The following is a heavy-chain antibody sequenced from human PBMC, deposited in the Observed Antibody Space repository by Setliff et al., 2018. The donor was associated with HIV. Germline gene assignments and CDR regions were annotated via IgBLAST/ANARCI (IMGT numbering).Heavy chain of an antibody. J-gene: IGHJ4*02. CDR1: GVPFSDYY. D-gene: IGHD2-21*02. V-gene: IGHV4-34*01. CDR2: VNHNGNI. Sequence: KTSETLSLTCGLNGVPFSDYYWNWLRQSPGKGLEWIVEVNHNGNINYNPSLQSRVTVSVDTSKPQFSLKMNSVTAADTAVYYCAITIVGVTTEMYWGQGTLVTVSS. CDR3: AITIVGVTTEMY.